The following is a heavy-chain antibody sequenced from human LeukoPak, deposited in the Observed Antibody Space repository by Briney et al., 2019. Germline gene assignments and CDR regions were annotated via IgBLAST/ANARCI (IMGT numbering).Heavy chain of an antibody. CDR2: IYYSGST. CDR1: GGSISSGGYS. Sequence: SETLSLTCAVSGGSISSGGYSWSWIRQPPGKGLEWIGYIYYSGSTNYNPSLKSRVTISVDTSKNQFSLKLSSVTAADTAVYYCAREGRGWYDAFDIWGQGTMVTVSS. CDR3: AREGRGWYDAFDI. D-gene: IGHD6-19*01. J-gene: IGHJ3*02. V-gene: IGHV4-61*08.